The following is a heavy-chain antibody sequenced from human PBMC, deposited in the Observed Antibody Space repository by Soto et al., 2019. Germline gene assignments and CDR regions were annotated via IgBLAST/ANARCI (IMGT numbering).Heavy chain of an antibody. CDR3: ARLPSRHLVDY. CDR1: GSSVNSGGYC. J-gene: IGHJ4*02. CDR2: MFYGVST. Sequence: SETLPVRCTVSGSSVNSGGYCWGWIRQPPGKGLEWIGSMFYGVSTYYNPSLKSRVTVSVDTSKNQFSLNLRPVTAADTAVYYCARLPSRHLVDYWGQGTLVTVSS. V-gene: IGHV4-39*01. D-gene: IGHD3-3*02.